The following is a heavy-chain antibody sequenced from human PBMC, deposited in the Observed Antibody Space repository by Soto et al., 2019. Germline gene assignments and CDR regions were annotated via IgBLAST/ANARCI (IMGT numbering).Heavy chain of an antibody. D-gene: IGHD1-26*01. CDR3: PRRIVVASSDYLDY. V-gene: IGHV4-39*01. Sequence: SPTLSLTCSVSGGSISSSSYYWGWIRQPPGKGLEWVGCIYYCVGAYYSPSLNSRVTISVDTSKNQFSLKLRSMTDPHTAEYYCPRRIVVASSDYLDYRGQGTMVTVAS. CDR2: IYYCVGA. CDR1: GGSISSSSYY. J-gene: IGHJ4*02.